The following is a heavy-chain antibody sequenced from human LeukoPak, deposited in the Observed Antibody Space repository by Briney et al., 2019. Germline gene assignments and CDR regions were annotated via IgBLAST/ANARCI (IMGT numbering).Heavy chain of an antibody. D-gene: IGHD5-18*01. V-gene: IGHV4-39*07. CDR2: IYYSGST. Sequence: PSETLSLTCTVSGGSISSSSYYWGWIRQPPGKGLEWIGSIYYSGSTYYNPSLKSRVTISVDTSKNQFSLKLSSVTAADTAVYYCARVGRIQLWASFDYWGQGTLVTVSS. CDR1: GGSISSSSYY. J-gene: IGHJ4*02. CDR3: ARVGRIQLWASFDY.